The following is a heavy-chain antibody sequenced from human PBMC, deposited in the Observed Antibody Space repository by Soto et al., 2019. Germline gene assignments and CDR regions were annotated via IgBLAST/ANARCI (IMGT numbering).Heavy chain of an antibody. Sequence: QVKLVESGGGVVQPGRSRRLSCVTSGFTFRSYGMHWVRQSPGKGLEWVAVIKSDGTTADYIESVKGRFVISRDNSKKTVYLQMYNLRPEDTGIYYCAKPRSSLEWPPFDPWGQGTLVTVSS. V-gene: IGHV3-33*03. J-gene: IGHJ5*02. CDR1: GFTFRSYG. D-gene: IGHD3-3*01. CDR2: IKSDGTTA. CDR3: AKPRSSLEWPPFDP.